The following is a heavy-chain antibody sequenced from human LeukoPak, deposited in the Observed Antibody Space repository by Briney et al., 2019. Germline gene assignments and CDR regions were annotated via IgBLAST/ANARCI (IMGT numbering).Heavy chain of an antibody. CDR1: GGSFSGYY. CDR2: ISHSGST. D-gene: IGHD1-26*01. Sequence: PSETLSLTCAVYGGSFSGYYWSWIRQPPGKGLEWIGEISHSGSTNYNPSLKSRVTISVDTSKNQFSLKLSSVTAADTAVYYCAKETGASIPIDAFGIWGQGTMVTVSS. J-gene: IGHJ3*02. V-gene: IGHV4-34*01. CDR3: AKETGASIPIDAFGI.